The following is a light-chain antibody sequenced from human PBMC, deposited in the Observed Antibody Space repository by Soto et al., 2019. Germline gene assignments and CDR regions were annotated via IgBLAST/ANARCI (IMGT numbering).Light chain of an antibody. CDR1: QDISTW. CDR3: QQADSFPLT. J-gene: IGKJ4*01. V-gene: IGKV1D-12*01. CDR2: GAS. Sequence: DIQMTQDPSSVSASIGDTVTITCRASQDISTWLAWYQQKPGKAPKLLIYGASTLESGVPSRFSGRGSGTDFTLTISSLQPEDVATYFCQQADSFPLTFGGGTKVEIK.